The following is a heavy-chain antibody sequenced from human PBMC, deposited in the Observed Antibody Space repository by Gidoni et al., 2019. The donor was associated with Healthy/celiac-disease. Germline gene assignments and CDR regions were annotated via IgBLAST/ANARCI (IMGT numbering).Heavy chain of an antibody. CDR1: GFTFSSYG. CDR2: IWYDGSNK. Sequence: QVQLVESGGGVVQPGRSLRLSCAASGFTFSSYGLHWVRQAPGKGLAWVAVIWYDGSNKYYADSVKGRFTISRDNSKNTLYLQMNSLRAEDTAVYYCARDSPYYDFWSGYWQNNWFDPWGQGTLVTVSS. J-gene: IGHJ5*02. D-gene: IGHD3-3*01. V-gene: IGHV3-33*01. CDR3: ARDSPYYDFWSGYWQNNWFDP.